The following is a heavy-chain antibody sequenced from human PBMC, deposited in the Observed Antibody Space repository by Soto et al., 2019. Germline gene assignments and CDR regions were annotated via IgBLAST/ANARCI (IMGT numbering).Heavy chain of an antibody. CDR1: GFTFSDSY. V-gene: IGHV3-11*01. CDR3: SREIYWIDGWFDP. CDR2: ISSSSSSI. D-gene: IGHD1-1*01. Sequence: GGSLRLSCAASGFTFSDSYMTWIRQAPGKGLEWVSAISSSSSSIYYADSVRGRFTISRDNAENTLYLQMNSLRAEDTAVDYCSREIYWIDGWFDPGGQGTLVTVSS. J-gene: IGHJ5*02.